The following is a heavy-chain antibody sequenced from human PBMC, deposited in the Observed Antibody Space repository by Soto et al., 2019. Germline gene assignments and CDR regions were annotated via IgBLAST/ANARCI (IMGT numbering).Heavy chain of an antibody. D-gene: IGHD3-16*02. V-gene: IGHV4-34*01. J-gene: IGHJ3*02. CDR3: ARGNYDYIWGSYRIDAFDI. CDR1: GGSFSGYY. CDR2: INHSGST. Sequence: PSETLSLTCAVYGGSFSGYYWNWIRQPPGKGLEWIGEINHSGSTNYKPSLKSRVTISVDTSKNQFSLKLSSVTAADTAVYYCARGNYDYIWGSYRIDAFDIWGQGTMVTVSS.